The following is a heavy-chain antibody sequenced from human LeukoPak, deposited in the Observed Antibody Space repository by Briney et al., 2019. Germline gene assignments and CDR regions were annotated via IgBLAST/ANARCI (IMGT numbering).Heavy chain of an antibody. CDR3: AKVGSAGAYYYYYMDV. Sequence: PGGSLRLSCAASGFTFSSYAMSWVRQAPGKGLEWVSAISGSGGSTYYADSVKGRFTISRDNSKNTLYLQMNSLRAEDTAVYYCAKVGSAGAYYYYYMDVWGRDHGHRLL. CDR2: ISGSGGST. D-gene: IGHD4/OR15-4a*01. J-gene: IGHJ6*03. CDR1: GFTFSSYA. V-gene: IGHV3-23*01.